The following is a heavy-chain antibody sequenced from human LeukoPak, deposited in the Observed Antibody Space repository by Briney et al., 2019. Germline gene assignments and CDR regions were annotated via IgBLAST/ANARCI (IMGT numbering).Heavy chain of an antibody. Sequence: SETLSLTCAVYGGSFSGYYWTWIRQPPGKGLEWIGKINHSGSTNNNPSLKSRVTISVDTSKNQFSLKLSSVTAADTAVYYCARETSGSNDAFDIWGQGTMVTVSS. CDR2: INHSGST. CDR1: GGSFSGYY. D-gene: IGHD1-26*01. J-gene: IGHJ3*02. CDR3: ARETSGSNDAFDI. V-gene: IGHV4-34*01.